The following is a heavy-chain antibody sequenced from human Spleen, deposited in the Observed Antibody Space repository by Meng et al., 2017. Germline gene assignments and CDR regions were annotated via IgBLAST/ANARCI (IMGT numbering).Heavy chain of an antibody. Sequence: QVPLVQSGADVKKPGASVKVSCKASGYTYTHYQMDWVRQAPGQGLEWMGWIHPSGNANYGQEFQGRVTMTTDTSTTTAYMELRSLRSDDSALYYCVKHSSDWSLDSWGQGTLVTVSS. D-gene: IGHD6-19*01. CDR3: VKHSSDWSLDS. CDR2: IHPSGNA. V-gene: IGHV1-18*01. CDR1: GYTYTHYQ. J-gene: IGHJ4*02.